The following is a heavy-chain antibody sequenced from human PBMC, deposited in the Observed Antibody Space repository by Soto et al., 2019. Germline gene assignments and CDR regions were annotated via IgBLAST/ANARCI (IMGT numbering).Heavy chain of an antibody. CDR3: ARDRAKWKDYYYYGMDV. J-gene: IGHJ6*02. D-gene: IGHD1-20*01. Sequence: QVQLQESGPGLVKPSQTLSLTCTVSGGSISSGDDFWTWIRQPPGKGLEWIGYIYYSGSTYYNPSLNSRLTMSVDTSKNQFSLKLSSVTAADTAVYYGARDRAKWKDYYYYGMDVWGQGTTVTVSS. CDR1: GGSISSGDDF. CDR2: IYYSGST. V-gene: IGHV4-30-4*01.